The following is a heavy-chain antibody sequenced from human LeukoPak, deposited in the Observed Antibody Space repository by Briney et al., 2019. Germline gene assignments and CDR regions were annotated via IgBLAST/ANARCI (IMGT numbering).Heavy chain of an antibody. Sequence: GRSLRLSCAASGFTFSSYAMHWVRQAPGKGLEWVAVISYDGSNKYYADSVKGRFTISRDNAKNSLYLQMNSLRAEDTAIYYCAREDDWNYEDYWGQGTLVTVSS. CDR3: AREDDWNYEDY. V-gene: IGHV3-30-3*01. D-gene: IGHD1-7*01. CDR2: ISYDGSNK. J-gene: IGHJ4*02. CDR1: GFTFSSYA.